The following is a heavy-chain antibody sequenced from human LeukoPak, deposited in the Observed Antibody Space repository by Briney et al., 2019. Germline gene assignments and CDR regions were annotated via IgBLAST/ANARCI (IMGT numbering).Heavy chain of an antibody. V-gene: IGHV3-30*18. Sequence: PGGSLRLSCAVSGFXFSSYGMHWVRQAPGKGLEWLAVISYDGTNKYYADSVKGRFTISRDNSKNTLYLQMNSLRAEDTAVYYCAKDLNYDFWSGLGNWGQGTLVTVSS. D-gene: IGHD3-3*01. CDR2: ISYDGTNK. CDR3: AKDLNYDFWSGLGN. CDR1: GFXFSSYG. J-gene: IGHJ4*02.